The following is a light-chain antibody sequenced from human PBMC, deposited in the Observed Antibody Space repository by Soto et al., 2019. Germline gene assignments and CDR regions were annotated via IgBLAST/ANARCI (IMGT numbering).Light chain of an antibody. CDR1: SSDIGNYDF. Sequence: QSALTQPASVSGSPGQSITISCTGTSSDIGNYDFVSWYQPVPGTAPKAMIYEVSSRPSGVSNRFSGSKSGNTAYLTIAGLQAEDEAYYYCSSYTTSTSFILFCGGTKLTV. V-gene: IGLV2-14*01. J-gene: IGLJ2*01. CDR3: SSYTTSTSFIL. CDR2: EVS.